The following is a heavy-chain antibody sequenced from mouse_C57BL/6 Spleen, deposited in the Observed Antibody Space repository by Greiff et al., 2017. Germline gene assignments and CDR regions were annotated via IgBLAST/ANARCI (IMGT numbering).Heavy chain of an antibody. CDR2: INPNHGGT. CDR1: GYTFTDYY. CDR3: ASPSYEYDGAWFAY. J-gene: IGHJ3*01. D-gene: IGHD2-4*01. V-gene: IGHV1-26*01. Sequence: EVQLQQSGPELVKPGASVKISCTASGYTFTDYYMTWVRQSHGKSLEWIGDINPNHGGTSYNQKFKGKDTLTVDKSSSTAYMELRSLTSEDSAVYYWASPSYEYDGAWFAYWGQGTLVTVSA.